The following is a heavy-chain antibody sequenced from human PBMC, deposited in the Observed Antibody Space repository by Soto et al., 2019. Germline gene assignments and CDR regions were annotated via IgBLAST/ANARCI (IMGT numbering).Heavy chain of an antibody. D-gene: IGHD1-7*01. CDR2: ISAYNGNT. V-gene: IGHV1-18*01. J-gene: IGHJ4*02. CDR1: GYTFTSYG. Sequence: PSVKVSCKASGYTFTSYGISWVRQAPGQGLEWMGWISAYNGNTNYAQKLQGRVTMTTDTSTSTAYMELRSLRSDDTAVYYCARVSRAGTPPELWGQGTLVTVSS. CDR3: ARVSRAGTPPEL.